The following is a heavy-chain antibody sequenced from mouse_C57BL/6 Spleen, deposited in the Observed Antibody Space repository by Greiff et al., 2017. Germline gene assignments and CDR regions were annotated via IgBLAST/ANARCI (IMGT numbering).Heavy chain of an antibody. CDR1: GYTFTSYW. CDR3: ARTAPKTAQATDYAMDY. D-gene: IGHD3-2*02. Sequence: QVQLQQPGAELVKPGASVKLSCKASGYTFTSYWMQWVKQRPGQGLEWIGEIDPSDSYTNYNQKFKGKATLTVDTSSSTAYMQLSSLTSEDSAVYYCARTAPKTAQATDYAMDYWGQGASVTVSS. J-gene: IGHJ4*01. CDR2: IDPSDSYT. V-gene: IGHV1-50*01.